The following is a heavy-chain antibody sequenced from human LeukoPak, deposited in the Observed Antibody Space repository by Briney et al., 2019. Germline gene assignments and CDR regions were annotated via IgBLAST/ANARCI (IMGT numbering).Heavy chain of an antibody. D-gene: IGHD4-17*01. CDR3: ARDSDYGDYGIYYFDF. V-gene: IGHV3-11*04. CDR1: GFTFSDYY. J-gene: IGHJ4*02. Sequence: GGSLRLSCAASGFTFSDYYMSWIRQAPGKGLEWVSYISSSGTTIYYADSVRGRFTISRDNAKNSLYLQMNSLRAEDTAVYYCARDSDYGDYGIYYFDFWGQGTLVTVSS. CDR2: ISSSGTTI.